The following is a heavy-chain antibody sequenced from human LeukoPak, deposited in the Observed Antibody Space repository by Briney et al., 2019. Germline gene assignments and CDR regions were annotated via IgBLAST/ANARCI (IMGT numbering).Heavy chain of an antibody. Sequence: GGSLRLSCAASGFTFSSYSMNWVRQAPGKGLEWVLCISNTNSYIYYADSVKGRFTISRDNAKNSLYLQMNSLRAEDTAVYYCARDAFDIWGQGTMVTVSS. CDR2: ISNTNSYI. CDR3: ARDAFDI. V-gene: IGHV3-21*01. J-gene: IGHJ3*02. CDR1: GFTFSSYS.